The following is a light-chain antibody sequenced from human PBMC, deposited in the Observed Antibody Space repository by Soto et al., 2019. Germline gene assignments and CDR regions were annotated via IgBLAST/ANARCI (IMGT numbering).Light chain of an antibody. J-gene: IGKJ4*01. CDR3: QQYNSYPVT. CDR1: QSISSW. CDR2: DAS. Sequence: DIQMTQSPSTLSASVGDRVTITCRASQSISSWLAWYQQRPGRAPEVLIYDASSLESGVPSRFSGSGSGTEFTLTISSLQPGDFATYYCQQYNSYPVTFGGGTKVEIK. V-gene: IGKV1-5*01.